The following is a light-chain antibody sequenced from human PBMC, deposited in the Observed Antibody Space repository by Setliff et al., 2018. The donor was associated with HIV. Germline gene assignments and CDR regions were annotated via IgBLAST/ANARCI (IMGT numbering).Light chain of an antibody. CDR3: CSNTGSNTYV. J-gene: IGLJ1*01. V-gene: IGLV2-23*01. Sequence: QSVLTQPRSVSGSPGRSVTISCTGTSSDIGRYNLVSWYQQYPGKAPKLMIYQATKRPSGVSNRFSGSKSGNTASLTISGLQAEDEADYYCCSNTGSNTYVFGSGTKVTVL. CDR1: SSDIGRYNL. CDR2: QAT.